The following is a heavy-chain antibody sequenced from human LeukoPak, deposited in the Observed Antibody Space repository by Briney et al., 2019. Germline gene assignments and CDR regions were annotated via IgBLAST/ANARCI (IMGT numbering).Heavy chain of an antibody. Sequence: GGSLRLSCAASGFTFSHYGMNWVRQAPGRGLEWVSGISGGGGSTYYSDSVKGRLTIFRDNSKKTVYLQMSSLRAEDTAVYYCAKAGGYCSGGSCYHYFYMDVWGKGTTVTISS. CDR3: AKAGGYCSGGSCYHYFYMDV. V-gene: IGHV3-23*01. CDR1: GFTFSHYG. D-gene: IGHD2-15*01. CDR2: ISGGGGST. J-gene: IGHJ6*03.